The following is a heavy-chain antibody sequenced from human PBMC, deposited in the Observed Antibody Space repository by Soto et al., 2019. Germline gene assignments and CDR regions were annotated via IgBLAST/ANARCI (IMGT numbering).Heavy chain of an antibody. J-gene: IGHJ4*02. V-gene: IGHV4-30-4*01. CDR1: GGSISIGDYY. D-gene: IGHD3-22*01. CDR2: IYYSGST. CDR3: ARARSPYYYDSSGYLYYFDY. Sequence: PSETLSLTCTVSGGSISIGDYYWRWIRQPPGKGLEWIGYIYYSGSTYYNPSLKSRVTISVDTSKNQFSLKLSSVTAADTAVYYCARARSPYYYDSSGYLYYFDYWGQGNLVTV.